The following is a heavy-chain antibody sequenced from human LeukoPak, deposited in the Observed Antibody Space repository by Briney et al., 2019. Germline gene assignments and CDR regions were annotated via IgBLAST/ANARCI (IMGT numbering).Heavy chain of an antibody. J-gene: IGHJ2*01. CDR2: VSDKGDAT. D-gene: IGHD3-10*01. Sequence: GGSLRLSCAASGFTFSNYAMGWVRRAPGKGLEWFSTVSDKGDATAHADSVKGRFTISRDNAKNTLSPLMNILRAEDTAVYYCARVGPLATRSAGHYYFDLWGRGTLVTVSS. CDR1: GFTFSNYA. V-gene: IGHV3-23*01. CDR3: ARVGPLATRSAGHYYFDL.